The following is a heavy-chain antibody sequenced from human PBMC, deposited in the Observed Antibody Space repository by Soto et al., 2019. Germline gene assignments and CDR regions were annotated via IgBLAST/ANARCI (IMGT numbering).Heavy chain of an antibody. V-gene: IGHV3-30-3*01. D-gene: IGHD4-17*01. CDR1: GFTFSSYA. J-gene: IGHJ4*02. CDR2: ISYDGSNK. Sequence: GGSLRLSCAASGFTFSSYAMHWVRQAPGKGQEWVAVISYDGSNKYYADSVKGRFTISRDNSKNTLYLQMNSLRAEDTAVYYCARDQSATVRCDYWGEGTMVTVSS. CDR3: ARDQSATVRCDY.